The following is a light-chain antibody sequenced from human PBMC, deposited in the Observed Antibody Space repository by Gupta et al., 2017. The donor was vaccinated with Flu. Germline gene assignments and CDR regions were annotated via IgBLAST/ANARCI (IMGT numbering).Light chain of an antibody. V-gene: IGKV2-28*01. CDR3: MQSLQTPRT. CDR2: LGS. Sequence: VTPGEPASISCRSSQSLLHRNGYNYVDWYLQRPGQSPQFLIYLGSTRASGVPDRFSGSGSGTDFTLKISRVEAEDVGVYYCMQSLQTPRTFGQGTRLEIK. CDR1: QSLLHRNGYNY. J-gene: IGKJ5*01.